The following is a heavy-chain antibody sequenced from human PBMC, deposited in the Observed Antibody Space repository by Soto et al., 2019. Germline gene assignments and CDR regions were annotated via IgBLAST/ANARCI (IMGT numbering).Heavy chain of an antibody. V-gene: IGHV3-23*01. Sequence: EVQLLESGGGLVQPGGSLRLSCAASGFTFSSYAMSWVRQAPGKGLEWVSAIRGSVGRTYYADSGKGRFTISRDNSKNTLYLPRNSLRAEDTAVYYCAKDGGGNWNDPVYGMDVWGQGTTVTVSS. J-gene: IGHJ6*02. CDR1: GFTFSSYA. CDR2: IRGSVGRT. D-gene: IGHD1-1*01. CDR3: AKDGGGNWNDPVYGMDV.